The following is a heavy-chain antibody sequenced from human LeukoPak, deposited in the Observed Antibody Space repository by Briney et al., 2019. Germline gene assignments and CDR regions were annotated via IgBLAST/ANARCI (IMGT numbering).Heavy chain of an antibody. CDR3: ARRRYYDGSGYLE. V-gene: IGHV4-39*01. CDR2: IYYSGRT. CDR1: GDSVSRSDSY. J-gene: IGHJ1*01. Sequence: SETLSLTCSVSGDSVSRSDSYWDWIRQPPGKGLEWIGTIYYSGRTYYSPSVKSRFTMSVDPSNNQFSLNLRSVTAADTALYYCARRRYYDGSGYLEWGQGTLLSVSS. D-gene: IGHD3-22*01.